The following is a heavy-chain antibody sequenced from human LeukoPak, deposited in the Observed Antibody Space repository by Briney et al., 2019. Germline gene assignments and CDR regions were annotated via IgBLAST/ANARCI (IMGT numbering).Heavy chain of an antibody. V-gene: IGHV3-53*04. CDR3: ARTIRKCAGAFDV. CDR1: GFTVSSAY. CDR2: IYTGGTT. D-gene: IGHD3-3*02. J-gene: IGHJ3*01. Sequence: GGSLRLSCAASGFTVSSAYMNWVRQAPGKGLEWVSVIYTGGTTDYADSVKGRFTIFRHNSRNAVDLEMSSLRTEDTAVYYCARTIRKCAGAFDVWGQGTTVTVSS.